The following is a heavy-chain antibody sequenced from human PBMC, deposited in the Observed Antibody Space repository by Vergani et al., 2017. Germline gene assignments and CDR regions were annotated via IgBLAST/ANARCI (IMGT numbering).Heavy chain of an antibody. D-gene: IGHD3-22*01. J-gene: IGHJ4*02. CDR3: TXGWYYDSIAYWAY. CDR2: ISGYDGKT. V-gene: IGHV1-18*01. Sequence: QVQLVQSGAEMKKPGASLNVSCTTSGYSFNSYGINWVRQAPGQGLEWLGWISGYDGKTKYVEKLQGRITVTIDTSTNSAYMELRGLRSDDTAVYYCTXGWYYDSIAYWAYWGQGTLVTVSS. CDR1: GYSFNSYG.